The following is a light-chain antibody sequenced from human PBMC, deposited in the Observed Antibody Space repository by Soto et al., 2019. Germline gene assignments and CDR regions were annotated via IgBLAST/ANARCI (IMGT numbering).Light chain of an antibody. CDR2: KVS. CDR3: MQGTHWPWT. Sequence: DVVMTQSPLSLPVTLGQPASISCRSSQSLVSSDGNTYLIWFQQRPGQSPRRLIYKVSNRDSGVPDRFSGSGSGTDFTLEISRVEAEDVGVYYCMQGTHWPWTFGQGTMVEIK. CDR1: QSLVSSDGNTY. J-gene: IGKJ1*01. V-gene: IGKV2-30*01.